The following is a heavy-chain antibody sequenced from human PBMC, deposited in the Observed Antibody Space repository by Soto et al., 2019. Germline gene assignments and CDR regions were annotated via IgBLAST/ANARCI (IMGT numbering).Heavy chain of an antibody. Sequence: SVKVSCKASGGTFSSYAISWVRQAPGQGLEWMGGIIPIFGTANYAQKFQGRVTITADESTSTAYMELSSLRSEDTAVYYCARDWVVVVPAAIRLGDYYYGMDVWG. J-gene: IGHJ6*02. V-gene: IGHV1-69*13. CDR2: IIPIFGTA. CDR3: ARDWVVVVPAAIRLGDYYYGMDV. D-gene: IGHD2-2*02. CDR1: GGTFSSYA.